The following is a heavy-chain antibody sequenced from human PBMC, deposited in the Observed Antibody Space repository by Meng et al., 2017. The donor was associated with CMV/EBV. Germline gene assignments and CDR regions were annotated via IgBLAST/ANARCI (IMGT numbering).Heavy chain of an antibody. CDR3: ARASSGYGSAFDI. Sequence: GESLKISCAASGFTFSSYAMHWVRQAPGKGLEWVAVISYDGSNKYYADSVKGRFTISRDNSKNTLYLQMNSLRAEDTAVYYCARASSGYGSAFDIWGQGTMVTVSS. CDR1: GFTFSSYA. V-gene: IGHV3-30-3*01. CDR2: ISYDGSNK. J-gene: IGHJ3*02. D-gene: IGHD3-22*01.